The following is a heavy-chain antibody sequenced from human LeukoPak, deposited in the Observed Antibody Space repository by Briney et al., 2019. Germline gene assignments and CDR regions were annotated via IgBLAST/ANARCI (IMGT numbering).Heavy chain of an antibody. V-gene: IGHV1-46*01. Sequence: ASVKVSCKASGYTFTSYSLNWVRQAPGQGLEWMGTINPSGGTTNYAQKFQGRISMTRDTSTSTVYMGLSSLRSDDTAVYYCARELISGDWTWDIWGQGTMVTVSS. D-gene: IGHD2-21*02. CDR2: INPSGGTT. CDR1: GYTFTSYS. J-gene: IGHJ3*02. CDR3: ARELISGDWTWDI.